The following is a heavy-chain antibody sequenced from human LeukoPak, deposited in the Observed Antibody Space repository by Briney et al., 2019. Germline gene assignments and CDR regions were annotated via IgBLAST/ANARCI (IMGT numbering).Heavy chain of an antibody. CDR1: GYTFTSYD. CDR2: MNPNSGNT. CDR3: ARVDPSYYDYVWGSYRYPYYFDY. D-gene: IGHD3-16*02. V-gene: IGHV1-8*01. Sequence: GASVKVSCKASGYTFTSYDINWVRQATGQGLEWMGWMNPNSGNTGYAQKFQGRVTMTRNTSISTAYMELSSLRSEDTAVYYCARVDPSYYDYVWGSYRYPYYFDYWGQGTLVTVSP. J-gene: IGHJ4*02.